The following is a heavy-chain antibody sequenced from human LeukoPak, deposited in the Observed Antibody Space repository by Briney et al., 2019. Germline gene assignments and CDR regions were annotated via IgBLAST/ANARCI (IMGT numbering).Heavy chain of an antibody. J-gene: IGHJ4*02. CDR1: GGSVNSGSYF. Sequence: PSETLSLTCTVSGGSVNSGSYFWNWIRQPPGKGLEWIGYIYYSGSTNYNPSLKSRVTISVDTSKNQFSLKLSSVTAADTAVYYCARAAYSGSYHSDYWGQGTLVTVSS. CDR2: IYYSGST. D-gene: IGHD1-26*01. CDR3: ARAAYSGSYHSDY. V-gene: IGHV4-61*01.